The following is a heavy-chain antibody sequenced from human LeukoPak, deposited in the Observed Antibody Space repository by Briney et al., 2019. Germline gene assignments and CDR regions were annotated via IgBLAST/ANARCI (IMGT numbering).Heavy chain of an antibody. J-gene: IGHJ4*02. Sequence: GGSLRLSCAASGFTFNSYAMYWVRQAPGEGLEGVSGIFGSGGSEHYADSVKGRFAISRDNSKNRVYLQMNSLRAEDTAVYYCAKTATGYSSGHYPGWPVDYWGQGTLVTVSS. V-gene: IGHV3-23*01. CDR1: GFTFNSYA. CDR3: AKTATGYSSGHYPGWPVDY. CDR2: IFGSGGSE. D-gene: IGHD6-19*01.